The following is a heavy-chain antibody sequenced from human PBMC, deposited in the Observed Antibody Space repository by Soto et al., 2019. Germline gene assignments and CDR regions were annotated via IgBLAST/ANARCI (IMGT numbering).Heavy chain of an antibody. D-gene: IGHD3-10*01. CDR3: ARSYYASGSYYAYYYYMDV. J-gene: IGHJ6*03. CDR1: GGSISSSSYY. CDR2: IYYSGST. V-gene: IGHV4-39*01. Sequence: QLQLQESGPGLVKPSETLSLTCTVSGGSISSSSYYWGWIRQPPGKGLEWIGSIYYSGSTYYNPSLKSRVTISVDTSKNQFSLKLSSVTAADTAVYYCARSYYASGSYYAYYYYMDVWGKGTTVTVSS.